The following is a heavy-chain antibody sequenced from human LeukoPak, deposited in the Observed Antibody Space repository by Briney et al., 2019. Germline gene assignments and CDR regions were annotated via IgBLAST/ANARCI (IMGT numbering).Heavy chain of an antibody. Sequence: GGSLRLSCAVSGFSFSSYSMNWVRQAPGKGLEWVSYISSSRSTIYYADSVKGRFTISRDNAKNALYLQMNSPGAEDTAVYYCAREGYSYGSGSFDIWGQGTMVTVSS. V-gene: IGHV3-48*01. D-gene: IGHD5-18*01. CDR3: AREGYSYGSGSFDI. CDR1: GFSFSSYS. J-gene: IGHJ3*02. CDR2: ISSSRSTI.